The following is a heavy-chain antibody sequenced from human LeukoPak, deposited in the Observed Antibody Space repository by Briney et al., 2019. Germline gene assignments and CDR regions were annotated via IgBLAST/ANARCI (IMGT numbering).Heavy chain of an antibody. CDR1: GFTFSSYA. V-gene: IGHV3-30-3*01. Sequence: LTGRSLRLSCAASGFTFSSYAMHWVRQAPGKGLEWVAVISYDGSNKYYADSVKGRFTISRDNSKNTLYLQMNSLRAEDTAVYYCAKGLEIVVVITDYWGQGTLVTVSS. D-gene: IGHD3-22*01. J-gene: IGHJ4*02. CDR3: AKGLEIVVVITDY. CDR2: ISYDGSNK.